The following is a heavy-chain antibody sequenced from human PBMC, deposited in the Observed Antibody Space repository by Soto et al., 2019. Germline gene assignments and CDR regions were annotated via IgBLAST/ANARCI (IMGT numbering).Heavy chain of an antibody. Sequence: PSETLSLTCAFSGCSISSSNWLSWVRQPPGKGLEWIGEIYHSGSTNYNPSLKSRVTISVDKSKNQFSLKLSSVTAADTAVYYCARDRGLRGISTTTARYYYYGMDVWGQGTTVTVSS. CDR3: ARDRGLRGISTTTARYYYYGMDV. J-gene: IGHJ6*02. CDR2: IYHSGST. CDR1: GCSISSSNW. V-gene: IGHV4-4*02. D-gene: IGHD2-2*01.